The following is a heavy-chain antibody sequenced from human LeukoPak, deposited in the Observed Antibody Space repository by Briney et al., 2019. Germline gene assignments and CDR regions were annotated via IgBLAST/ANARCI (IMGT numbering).Heavy chain of an antibody. CDR3: ARKAPYSNIVVVPAATGYYYGMDV. V-gene: IGHV1-69*13. CDR1: GGTFSSYA. CDR2: IIPISGTA. Sequence: SVKVSCKASGGTFSSYAISWVRQAPGQGLEWMGGIIPISGTANYAQKFQGRVTITADESTSTAYMELSSLRSEDTAVYYCARKAPYSNIVVVPAATGYYYGMDVWGQGTTVTVSS. D-gene: IGHD2-2*01. J-gene: IGHJ6*02.